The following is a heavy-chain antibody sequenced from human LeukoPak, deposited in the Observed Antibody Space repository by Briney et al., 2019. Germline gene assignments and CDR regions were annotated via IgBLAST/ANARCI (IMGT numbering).Heavy chain of an antibody. V-gene: IGHV4-4*07. CDR3: ATDGMVRGPDAWFDS. CDR2: IYTSGST. CDR1: GGSISNYY. Sequence: NASETLSLTCTVSGGSISNYYWSWIRQPAGKGLEWIGRIYTSGSTNYNPSLKSRVTMSVDTSKNQFSLNLTSVTAADTAVYYCATDGMVRGPDAWFDSWGQGTLVTVSS. J-gene: IGHJ5*01. D-gene: IGHD3-10*01.